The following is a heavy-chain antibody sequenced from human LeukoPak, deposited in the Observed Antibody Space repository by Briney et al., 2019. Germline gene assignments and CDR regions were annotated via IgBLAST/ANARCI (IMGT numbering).Heavy chain of an antibody. J-gene: IGHJ5*02. V-gene: IGHV4-39*07. CDR2: IYHSGST. D-gene: IGHD4-17*01. CDR1: GGSISSSSYY. CDR3: ARWGTVTTGWFDP. Sequence: SETLPLTCTVSGGSISSSSYYWGWIRQPPGKGLEWIGSIYHSGSTYYNPSLKSRVTISVDTSKNQFSLKLSSVTAADTAVYYCARWGTVTTGWFDPWGQGTLVTVSS.